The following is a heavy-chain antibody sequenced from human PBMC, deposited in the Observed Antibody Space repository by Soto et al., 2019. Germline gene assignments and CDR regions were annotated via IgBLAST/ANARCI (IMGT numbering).Heavy chain of an antibody. CDR2: ISGSGGST. V-gene: IGHV3-23*01. J-gene: IGHJ4*02. Sequence: EVQLLESGGGLVQPGGSLRLSCAASGFTFSSYAMRWVRQAPGKGLEWVSAISGSGGSTYYADSVKGRFTISRDNSKNTLYLQMNGLRAEDTAVYYCAKRVQVRNLLVRRYYFYYWGQGTLVTVS. D-gene: IGHD1-1*01. CDR1: GFTFSSYA. CDR3: AKRVQVRNLLVRRYYFYY.